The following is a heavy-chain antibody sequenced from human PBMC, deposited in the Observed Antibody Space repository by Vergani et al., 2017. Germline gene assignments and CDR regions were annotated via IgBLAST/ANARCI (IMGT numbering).Heavy chain of an antibody. CDR2: IRYDGRT. CDR3: ARLDSNRGYYYYYMDV. V-gene: IGHV4-31*03. CDR1: SDSISSGGYY. J-gene: IGHJ6*03. Sequence: QVQLQESGPGLVKPSETLSLTCTVSSDSISSGGYYWSWIRQHSKNGLEWIGYIRYDGRTYYNPSLRSRLTMSLDTPKNQFSLKLSSLTDADSAVYFCARLDSNRGYYYYYMDVWGKGTTVTVSS. D-gene: IGHD5-18*01.